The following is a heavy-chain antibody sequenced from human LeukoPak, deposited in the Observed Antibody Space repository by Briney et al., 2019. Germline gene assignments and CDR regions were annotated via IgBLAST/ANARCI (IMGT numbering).Heavy chain of an antibody. CDR3: AKDLPPIVVAGFFDY. Sequence: GGSLRLSCAASGFTFSSYGMHWVRQAPGKGLEWVAVISYDGSNKYYADSVKGRFTISRDNSKNTLYLQMNSLRAEDTAVYYCAKDLPPIVVAGFFDYWGQGTLVTVSS. CDR2: ISYDGSNK. J-gene: IGHJ4*02. D-gene: IGHD6-19*01. V-gene: IGHV3-30*18. CDR1: GFTFSSYG.